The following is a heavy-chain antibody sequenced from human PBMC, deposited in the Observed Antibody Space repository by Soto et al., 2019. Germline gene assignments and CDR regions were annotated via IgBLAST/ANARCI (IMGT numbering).Heavy chain of an antibody. CDR3: ATCGGDCYFNY. D-gene: IGHD2-21*02. J-gene: IGHJ4*02. CDR1: GFYFSNAW. V-gene: IGHV3-15*07. CDR2: IKSNSIGGTI. Sequence: GGSLRLSCTASGFYFSNAWMNWVRQAPGRGLEWVGRIKSNSIGGTIDFAAPVKGRFSISRDDSKNTLFLQMNSLKTEDTAVYYCATCGGDCYFNYWGQGTLVTVSS.